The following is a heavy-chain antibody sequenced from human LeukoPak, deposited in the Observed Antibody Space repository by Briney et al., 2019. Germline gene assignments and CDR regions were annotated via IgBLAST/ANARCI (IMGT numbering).Heavy chain of an antibody. CDR3: ARDFVGGGSAGGY. CDR2: INPKSGGT. CDR1: GYTFTSYG. D-gene: IGHD3-10*01. J-gene: IGHJ4*02. Sequence: ASVKVSCKASGYTFTSYGISWVRQAPGQGLEWMGWINPKSGGTNFAHKFQGRVALTTDTSMSTAYMELSALRSDDTAVYYCARDFVGGGSAGGYWGQGTLVTVSS. V-gene: IGHV1-2*02.